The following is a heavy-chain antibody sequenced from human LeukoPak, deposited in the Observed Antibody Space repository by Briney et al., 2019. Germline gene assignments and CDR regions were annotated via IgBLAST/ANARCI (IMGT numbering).Heavy chain of an antibody. V-gene: IGHV3-21*05. CDR2: ISSSGTLI. CDR3: ARKYCSSTSCLFDY. J-gene: IGHJ4*02. D-gene: IGHD2-2*01. CDR1: GFTFSSYW. Sequence: GGSLRLSCAVSGFTFSSYWMHWVRQAPGKGLEWVSYISSSGTLIYNADSVKGRFTISRDNARNSLYLQMNSLRAEDTAVYYCARKYCSSTSCLFDYWGQGTLVTVSS.